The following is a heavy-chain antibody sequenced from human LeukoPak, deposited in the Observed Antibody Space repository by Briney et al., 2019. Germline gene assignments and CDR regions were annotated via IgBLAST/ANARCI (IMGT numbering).Heavy chain of an antibody. CDR2: FDPENAKT. Sequence: ASVKVSCKVSGYILTELSIHWVRQAPGKGLEWMGSFDPENAKTMSAQTFQGRVTMTEDTSTDTAYMELCSLRSDDTAIYYCVIMSHTVVPTARIYYYMDIWGTGTTVIVSS. J-gene: IGHJ6*03. V-gene: IGHV1-24*01. CDR1: GYILTELS. D-gene: IGHD1-1*01. CDR3: VIMSHTVVPTARIYYYMDI.